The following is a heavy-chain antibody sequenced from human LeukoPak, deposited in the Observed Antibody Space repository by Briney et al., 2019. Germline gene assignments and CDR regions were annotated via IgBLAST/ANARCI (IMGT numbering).Heavy chain of an antibody. CDR1: GYTFTIYY. D-gene: IGHD3-10*02. CDR3: ARKVMLTGHDAFDI. J-gene: IGHJ3*02. Sequence: ASVKVSCKATGYTFTIYYIHWVRQAPGQGLEWMGIINPNGGSTTYAQKFQDRVTMTRDTSTSTVYMELSSLRSEDTAVYYCARKVMLTGHDAFDIWGQGTMVTVSS. V-gene: IGHV1-46*01. CDR2: INPNGGST.